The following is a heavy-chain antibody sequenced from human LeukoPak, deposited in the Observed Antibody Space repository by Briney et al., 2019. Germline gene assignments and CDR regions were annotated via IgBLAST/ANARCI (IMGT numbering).Heavy chain of an antibody. Sequence: PSETLSLTCNVSGGSINNYYWSWIRQPPGKGLEWIGYIYYRGSTDYNPSLKSRVTISLDTSKNQFSLKLTSVTAADTAVYYCARGFYSPHYWGQGTLVSVSS. CDR2: IYYRGST. D-gene: IGHD4-11*01. CDR1: GGSINNYY. CDR3: ARGFYSPHY. J-gene: IGHJ4*02. V-gene: IGHV4-59*12.